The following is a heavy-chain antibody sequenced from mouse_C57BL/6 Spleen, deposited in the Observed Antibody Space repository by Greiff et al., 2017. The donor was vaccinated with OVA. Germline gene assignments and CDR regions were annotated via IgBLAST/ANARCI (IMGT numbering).Heavy chain of an antibody. CDR1: GYTFTSYW. Sequence: QVQLQQPGAELVMPGASVKLSCKASGYTFTSYWMHWVKQRPGQGLEWIGEIDPSDSYTNYNQKFKGKSTLTVDTSSSTAYMQLSSLTSEDSAVYYCARKGGDYGSRGGFAYWGQGTLVTVSA. D-gene: IGHD1-1*01. J-gene: IGHJ3*01. CDR3: ARKGGDYGSRGGFAY. CDR2: IDPSDSYT. V-gene: IGHV1-69*01.